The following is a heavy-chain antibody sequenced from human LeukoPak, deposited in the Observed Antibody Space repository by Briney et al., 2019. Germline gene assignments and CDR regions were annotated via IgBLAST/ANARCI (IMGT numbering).Heavy chain of an antibody. V-gene: IGHV4-34*01. CDR1: GFTFSSYS. D-gene: IGHD4-17*01. CDR3: ARGGRGLPTVPLFKPRKWFDP. Sequence: GSLRLSCAASGFTFSSYSMNWIRQPPGKGLEWIGEINHSGSTNYNPSLKSRLTISIHTSTNQFSLNLTSVTAADTAVYYCARGGRGLPTVPLFKPRKWFDPWGQGILVTVSS. CDR2: INHSGST. J-gene: IGHJ5*02.